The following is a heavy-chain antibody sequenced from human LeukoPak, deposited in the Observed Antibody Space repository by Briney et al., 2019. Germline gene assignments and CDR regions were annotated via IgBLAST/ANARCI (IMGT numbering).Heavy chain of an antibody. Sequence: ASVKVSCKASGYTFTGYYMHWVRQAPGQGLEWMGWINPNSGGTNYAQKFQGRVTMTRDTSISTAYMELSRLRSDDTAVYYCARGSPPVRTRSVRWFVLWGQGPLVTVSS. V-gene: IGHV1-2*02. J-gene: IGHJ5*02. D-gene: IGHD1-14*01. CDR3: ARGSPPVRTRSVRWFVL. CDR2: INPNSGGT. CDR1: GYTFTGYY.